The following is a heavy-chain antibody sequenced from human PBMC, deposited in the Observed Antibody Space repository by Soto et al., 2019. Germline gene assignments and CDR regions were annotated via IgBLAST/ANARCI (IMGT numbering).Heavy chain of an antibody. J-gene: IGHJ6*02. D-gene: IGHD3-9*01. Sequence: GGSLRLSCSASGFTFSSYSMNWVRQAPGKGLEWVSSISSSSSYIYYADSVKGRFTISRDNAKNSLYLQMNSLRAEDTAVYYCASLNYDILTGYYNFYYYYGMAVWGQGTTVTVSS. V-gene: IGHV3-21*01. CDR3: ASLNYDILTGYYNFYYYYGMAV. CDR1: GFTFSSYS. CDR2: ISSSSSYI.